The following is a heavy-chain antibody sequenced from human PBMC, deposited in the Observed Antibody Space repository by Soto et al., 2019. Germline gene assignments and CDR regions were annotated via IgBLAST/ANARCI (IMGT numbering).Heavy chain of an antibody. V-gene: IGHV5-51*01. D-gene: IGHD3-22*01. CDR1: GYSFTSYW. CDR2: IYPGDSDT. Sequence: GESLKISCKGSGYSFTSYWIGWVRQMPGKGLEWMGIIYPGDSDTRYSPSFQGQVTISADKSISTAYLQWSSLKASDTAMYYCARQHDRGGYYYWYFDLWGRGTLVTSPQ. CDR3: ARQHDRGGYYYWYFDL. J-gene: IGHJ2*01.